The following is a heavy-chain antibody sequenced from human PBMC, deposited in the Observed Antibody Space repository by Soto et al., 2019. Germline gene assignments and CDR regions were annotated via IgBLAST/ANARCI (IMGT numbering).Heavy chain of an antibody. D-gene: IGHD1-26*01. V-gene: IGHV3-23*01. J-gene: IGHJ4*02. CDR1: GFTFSIYA. CDR3: AKDQSNSDPLYYFDF. CDR2: MSRTGDNT. Sequence: GGSLSLSCAASGFTFSIYAMTWVRQSPGKGLEWVSSMSRTGDNTYYADSVKGRFTISRDNSKNTLYLQMNSLRVEDTAIYYCAKDQSNSDPLYYFDFWGPGTLVTVSS.